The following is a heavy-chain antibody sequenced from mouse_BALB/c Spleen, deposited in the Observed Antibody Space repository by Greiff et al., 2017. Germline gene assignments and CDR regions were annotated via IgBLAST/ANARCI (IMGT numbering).Heavy chain of an antibody. Sequence: EVMLVESGAELVKPGASVKLSCTASGFNIKDTYMHWVKQRPEQGLEWIGRIDPANGNTKYDPKFQGKATITADTSSNTAYLQLSSLTSEDTAVYYCASPYDYDGAMDYWGQGTSVTVSS. CDR3: ASPYDYDGAMDY. CDR1: GFNIKDTY. J-gene: IGHJ4*01. D-gene: IGHD2-4*01. V-gene: IGHV14-3*02. CDR2: IDPANGNT.